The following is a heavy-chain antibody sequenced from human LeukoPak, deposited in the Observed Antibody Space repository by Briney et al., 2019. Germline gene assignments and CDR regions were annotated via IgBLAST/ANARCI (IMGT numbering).Heavy chain of an antibody. Sequence: ASVKVSCKASGYTFTDYYMHWVRQAPGQGLEWMGWINSNSGGTNYAQKFQGRVAMTRDTSTSTAYMELSRLRSDDTAVYYCALPGYSSSYQYYYYYYMDVWGKGTTVTVSS. V-gene: IGHV1-2*02. CDR3: ALPGYSSSYQYYYYYYMDV. CDR2: INSNSGGT. D-gene: IGHD6-6*01. J-gene: IGHJ6*03. CDR1: GYTFTDYY.